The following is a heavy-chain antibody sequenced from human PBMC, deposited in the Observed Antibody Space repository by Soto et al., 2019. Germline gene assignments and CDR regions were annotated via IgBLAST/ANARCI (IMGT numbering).Heavy chain of an antibody. J-gene: IGHJ5*02. CDR1: GFTFSNYA. CDR2: ISYDGSNK. V-gene: IGHV3-30-3*01. CDR3: ARVLVFYGGFDP. Sequence: GGSLRLSCAASGFTFSNYAMHWVRQAPGKGLEWVAVISYDGSNKYYADSVKGRFTISRDNSKNTLYLQMNSLRAEDTAVYYCARVLVFYGGFDPWGQGTLVTGS. D-gene: IGHD2-21*02.